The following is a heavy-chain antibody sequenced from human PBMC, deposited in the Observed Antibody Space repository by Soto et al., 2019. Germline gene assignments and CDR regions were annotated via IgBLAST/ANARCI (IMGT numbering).Heavy chain of an antibody. CDR1: GRTFINHW. CDR3: ARQGDMAATPADVFDI. J-gene: IGHJ3*02. V-gene: IGHV5-51*01. CDR2: IYPGDSDA. D-gene: IGHD6-19*01. Sequence: GELLKICCNVSGRTFINHWIALVLQMPGKGLEWMGIIYPGDSDAIYSPSFAGQVTISVDKSITTAYLHWSSLEASDSAVYYCARQGDMAATPADVFDIPGQGTLVIVSS.